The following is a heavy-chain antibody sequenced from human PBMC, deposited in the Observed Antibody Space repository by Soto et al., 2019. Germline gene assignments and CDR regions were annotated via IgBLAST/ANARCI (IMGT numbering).Heavy chain of an antibody. Sequence: SETMSLTCTVSGDSIISSDFYWGWVRQPPGKGLEWIGSIFYLGSSYYNPSLKSRVTMSVDTSKNQFSLRLRSVTAADTALYFCARHSLALRKNNWFDPWGQGIMVTVSS. D-gene: IGHD3-3*02. CDR2: IFYLGSS. J-gene: IGHJ5*02. CDR1: GDSIISSDFY. CDR3: ARHSLALRKNNWFDP. V-gene: IGHV4-39*01.